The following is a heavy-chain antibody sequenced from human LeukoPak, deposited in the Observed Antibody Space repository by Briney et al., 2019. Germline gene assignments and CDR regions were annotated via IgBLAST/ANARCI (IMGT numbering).Heavy chain of an antibody. CDR2: INPNSGGT. V-gene: IGHV1-2*02. D-gene: IGHD3-10*01. CDR1: GYTFTGYY. J-gene: IGHJ4*02. Sequence: GASVKVSCKASGYTFTGYYMHWVRQAPGQGLEWMEWINPNSGGTNYAQKFQGRVTMTRDTSISTAYMELSRLRSDDTAVYYCARELGGYYGSGSYPYWGQGTLVTVSS. CDR3: ARELGGYYGSGSYPY.